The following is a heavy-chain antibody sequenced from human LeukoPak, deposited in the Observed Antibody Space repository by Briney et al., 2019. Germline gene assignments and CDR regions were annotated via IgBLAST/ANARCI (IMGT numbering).Heavy chain of an antibody. CDR3: AREWELLRKYLYH. D-gene: IGHD1-26*01. Sequence: ASVKVSCKASGYTFTGYYLHWVRQAPGQGLDWMGWINPNSGGITYAQNFKGRVTMTWDTSISTAYMELSRLRSDDTAVYYCAREWELLRKYLYHWGQGTLVTVSS. J-gene: IGHJ1*01. V-gene: IGHV1-2*02. CDR1: GYTFTGYY. CDR2: INPNSGGI.